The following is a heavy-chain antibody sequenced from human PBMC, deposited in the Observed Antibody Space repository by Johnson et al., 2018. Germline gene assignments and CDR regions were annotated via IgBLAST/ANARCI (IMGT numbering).Heavy chain of an antibody. CDR3: ARGPTAGRGSSGRALDY. V-gene: IGHV3-74*01. J-gene: IGHJ4*02. Sequence: VQLQQSGGGLVQPGGSLRLSCTASGFTFNTYWMHWVRQAPGKGLEWVSRIYNDGSATDYADSVKGRFTISRDNAKNTVYLQMNSLRAEDTAVYYGARGPTAGRGSSGRALDYWGQGTLVTVSS. CDR1: GFTFNTYW. D-gene: IGHD3-16*01. CDR2: IYNDGSAT.